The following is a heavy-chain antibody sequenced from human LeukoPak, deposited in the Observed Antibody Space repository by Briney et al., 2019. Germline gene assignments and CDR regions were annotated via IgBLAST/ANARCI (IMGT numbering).Heavy chain of an antibody. D-gene: IGHD6-6*01. V-gene: IGHV1-2*02. J-gene: IGHJ5*02. CDR3: ARMEYSSSWDNWFDP. CDR1: GYTFTGYY. Sequence: ASVKVSCKASGYTFTGYYMHWVRRAPGQGLEWMGWINPNSGGTNYAQKFQGRVTMTRDTSISTAYMELSRLRSDDTAVYYCARMEYSSSWDNWFDPWGQGTLVTVSS. CDR2: INPNSGGT.